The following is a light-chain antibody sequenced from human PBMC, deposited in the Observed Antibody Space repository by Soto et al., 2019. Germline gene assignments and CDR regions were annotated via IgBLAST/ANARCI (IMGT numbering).Light chain of an antibody. CDR2: EVS. J-gene: IGLJ1*01. Sequence: QSALTQPASVSGSPGQSITISCTGTSSDVGDYNYVSWYQQHPGKAPKLMIYEVSNRPSGVSNRFSGSKSGNMASLTISGLQAEDEADYYCSSYTSSSTLVFGTGTKLTVL. CDR3: SSYTSSSTLV. CDR1: SSDVGDYNY. V-gene: IGLV2-14*01.